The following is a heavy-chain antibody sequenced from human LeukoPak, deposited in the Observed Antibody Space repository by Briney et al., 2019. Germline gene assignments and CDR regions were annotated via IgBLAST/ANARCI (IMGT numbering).Heavy chain of an antibody. J-gene: IGHJ6*03. Sequence: GGSLRLSCAASGFNFNTYGMNWVRQAPGKGLEWVSSISSSGTYIYYAVSVKGRFTISRDNAENSLYLQMNSLRAEDTAVYYCARGGSSSPYYMDVWGKGTTVTVSS. CDR3: ARGGSSSPYYMDV. V-gene: IGHV3-21*01. CDR1: GFNFNTYG. D-gene: IGHD6-6*01. CDR2: ISSSGTYI.